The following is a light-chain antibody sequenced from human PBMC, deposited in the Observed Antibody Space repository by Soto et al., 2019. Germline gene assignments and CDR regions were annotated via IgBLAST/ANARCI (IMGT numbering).Light chain of an antibody. CDR2: DPS. J-gene: IGKJ1*01. V-gene: IGKV3-11*01. CDR1: QSVSSY. Sequence: EIVLTQPPATLSLSPGERATLSCRASQSVSSYFAWYKQKPGQAHRLLIYDPSNRATGIPARFSGGGSGADFTRTTSSLELGDFAVYYCQQRGYWPLTVGEWTKVEIK. CDR3: QQRGYWPLT.